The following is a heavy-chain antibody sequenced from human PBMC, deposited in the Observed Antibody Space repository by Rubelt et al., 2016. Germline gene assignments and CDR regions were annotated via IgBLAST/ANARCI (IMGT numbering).Heavy chain of an antibody. CDR3: ARADYYDSSGYHNWFDP. Sequence: QVQLQESGPGLVKPSQTLSLTCTVSGGSISSGGYYWSWIRQHPGKGLEWIGYIYYSGSTYYNPSLKSRVTISVDTSKNQFSLKLSSVTAADTALYYCARADYYDSSGYHNWFDPWGQGTLVTVSS. CDR1: GGSISSGGYY. J-gene: IGHJ5*02. D-gene: IGHD3-22*01. CDR2: IYYSGST. V-gene: IGHV4-31*03.